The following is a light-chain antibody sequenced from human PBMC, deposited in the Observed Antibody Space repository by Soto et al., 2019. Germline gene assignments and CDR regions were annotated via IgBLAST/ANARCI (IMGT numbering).Light chain of an antibody. CDR1: SSDVGGYNY. V-gene: IGLV2-8*01. CDR2: GVT. J-gene: IGLJ2*01. CDR3: SSYAGSNSVL. Sequence: QSALTQPPSASGSPGQSVTISCTGMSSDVGGYNYVSWYQQHPGKAPKLMIHGVTKRPSGVPDRFSGSKSGNTASLTVSGLQAEDEADYYCSSYAGSNSVLFGGGTKLTVL.